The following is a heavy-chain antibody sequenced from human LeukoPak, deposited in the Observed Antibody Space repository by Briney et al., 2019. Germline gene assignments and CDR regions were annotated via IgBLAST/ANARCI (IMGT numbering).Heavy chain of an antibody. CDR1: GFTLRSSA. CDR2: ISSSGGRT. J-gene: IGHJ3*02. Sequence: PGGSLRLSCAASGFTLRSSAMSWVRQAPGQGLEWVSAISSSGGRTDYAVSVKGRFTISRANSQNRLSLQMNSLRAEDTALYYCAKVAGSSGWYGGNAFDRWGQGTMVTVSS. V-gene: IGHV3-23*01. CDR3: AKVAGSSGWYGGNAFDR. D-gene: IGHD6-19*01.